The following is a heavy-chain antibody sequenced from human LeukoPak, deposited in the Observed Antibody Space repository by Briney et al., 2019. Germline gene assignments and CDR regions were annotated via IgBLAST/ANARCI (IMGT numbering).Heavy chain of an antibody. V-gene: IGHV3-23*01. D-gene: IGHD5/OR15-5a*01. CDR1: GFAFSTYA. J-gene: IGHJ4*02. CDR2: ISTSGRAT. CDR3: AKARGSSVYEQFDY. Sequence: QPGGSLRLSCAASGFAFSTYAMTWVRQAPEKALQWVSTISTSGRATYYADSVEGRFTISRDNSKNTLYLQMNSLRADDTAVYYCAKARGSSVYEQFDYWGQGTQVTVSP.